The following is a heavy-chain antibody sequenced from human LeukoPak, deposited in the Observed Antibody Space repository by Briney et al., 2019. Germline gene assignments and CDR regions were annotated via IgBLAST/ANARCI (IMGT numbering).Heavy chain of an antibody. CDR1: GDSICSDTYY. V-gene: IGHV4-61*02. CDR2: IYGSGST. CDR3: ATSGGGSQVDFDY. J-gene: IGHJ4*02. D-gene: IGHD3-16*01. Sequence: KTSETLSLTCTVSGDSICSDTYYWSWIRQPAGKGLEWIGRIYGSGSTNYNPSLKSRVTLSVDTSKNQFSLKLMSVTAADTAVYYCATSGGGSQVDFDYWGQGTLVTVSS.